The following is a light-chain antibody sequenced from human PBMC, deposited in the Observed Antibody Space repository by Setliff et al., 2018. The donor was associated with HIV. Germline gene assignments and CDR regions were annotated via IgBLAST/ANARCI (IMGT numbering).Light chain of an antibody. Sequence: QSVLTQPASVSGSPGQSITISCTGTSSDVGGYYSVSWYQQHPGKAPKLLMYDVTNRPSGVSNRCSGSKSGNTASLTISGLQPEDEADYYCSSYTSSSTYVFGTGTKVTVL. CDR2: DVT. V-gene: IGLV2-14*03. CDR1: SSDVGGYYS. J-gene: IGLJ1*01. CDR3: SSYTSSSTYV.